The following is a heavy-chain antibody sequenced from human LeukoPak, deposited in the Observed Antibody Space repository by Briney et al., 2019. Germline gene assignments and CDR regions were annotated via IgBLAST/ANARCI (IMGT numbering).Heavy chain of an antibody. CDR3: ARVPLDYDILTGSYYMDV. CDR1: GYTFTSYG. D-gene: IGHD3-9*01. CDR2: ISAYNGNT. V-gene: IGHV1-18*01. J-gene: IGHJ6*03. Sequence: GASVKVSCKASGYTFTSYGISWVRQAPGQGLEWMGWISAYNGNTNYAQKLQGRVTMTTDTSTSTAYMELRSLRSDDTAVYYYARVPLDYDILTGSYYMDVWGKGTTVTVSS.